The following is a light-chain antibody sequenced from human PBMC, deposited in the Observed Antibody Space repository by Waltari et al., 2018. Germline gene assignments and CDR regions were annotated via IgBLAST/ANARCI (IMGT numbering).Light chain of an antibody. CDR2: AAS. CDR1: QSVSDY. J-gene: IGKJ5*01. CDR3: QQRSNWPIS. V-gene: IGKV3-11*01. Sequence: EIVLTQSPATLSLSPGERATLSCRASQSVSDYLAWYQQKPGQAPSLLISAASNRTTGIPAKFSGSGSATDFTLTIISLEPEDFAFYYGQQRSNWPISFGQGTRLEIK.